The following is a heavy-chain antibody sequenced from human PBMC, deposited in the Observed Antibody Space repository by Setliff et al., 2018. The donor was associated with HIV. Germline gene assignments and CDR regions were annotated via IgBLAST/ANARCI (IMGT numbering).Heavy chain of an antibody. J-gene: IGHJ6*03. CDR1: GYTFSSFG. V-gene: IGHV1-18*01. CDR3: ARDREYMDV. CDR2: ISAYNGNT. Sequence: ASVKVSCKASGYTFSSFGISWVRQAPGQGLEWMGWISAYNGNTKSAQNLQGRVTMTTDTSTSTAHMELRSLRSDDTAMYYCARDREYMDVWGKGTTVTVSS.